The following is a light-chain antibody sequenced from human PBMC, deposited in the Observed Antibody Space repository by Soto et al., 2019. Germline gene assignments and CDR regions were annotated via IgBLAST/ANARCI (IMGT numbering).Light chain of an antibody. CDR1: QTVSSY. V-gene: IGKV3-11*01. CDR3: QHFVNSLTWT. J-gene: IGKJ1*01. CDR2: DAS. Sequence: VVLTQSPATLSLSPWERATLSCRASQTVSSYLLWYQQKPGQAPRLLIYDASNRASGTPARFSGSGSGTDFTLTISRLESEDFAVYYCQHFVNSLTWTFGQGTKVDIK.